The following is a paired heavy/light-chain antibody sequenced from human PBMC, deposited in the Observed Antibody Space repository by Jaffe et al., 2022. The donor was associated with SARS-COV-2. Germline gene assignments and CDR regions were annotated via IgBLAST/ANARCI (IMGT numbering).Heavy chain of an antibody. CDR1: GFTFSSYA. J-gene: IGHJ4*02. V-gene: IGHV3-23*01. Sequence: EVQLLESGGGLVQPGGSLRLSCAASGFTFSSYAMTWVRQAPGKALEWVSGISGSGDTTYHADSVKGRFTISRDNSKNTLSLQMNSLRAEDTAVYYCARWPDYGSGTRLDYWGQGILVTVSS. CDR3: ARWPDYGSGTRLDY. CDR2: ISGSGDTT. D-gene: IGHD3-10*01.
Light chain of an antibody. J-gene: IGLJ3*02. CDR1: SSNIGNNY. CDR3: GTWDFSLRAGV. Sequence: QSVLTQPPSVSAAPGQKVTISCSGSSSNIGNNYVFWYQQLPGTAPKLLIYDNNKRPSGIPDRFSGSRSGTSATLGITGLQTGDEADYYCGTWDFSLRAGVFGGGTKLTVL. CDR2: DNN. V-gene: IGLV1-51*01.